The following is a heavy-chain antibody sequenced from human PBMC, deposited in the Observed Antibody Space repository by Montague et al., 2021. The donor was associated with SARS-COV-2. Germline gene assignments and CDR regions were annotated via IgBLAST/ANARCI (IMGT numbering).Heavy chain of an antibody. CDR1: GFTFSSYS. V-gene: IGHV3-21*01. CDR3: ARDARYDFWSGYYFDY. D-gene: IGHD3-3*01. J-gene: IGHJ4*02. CDR2: ISSSSSYI. Sequence: SLRPSCAASGFTFSSYSINWVRQAPGKGLEWVSSISSSSSYIYYADSVKGRFTISRDNAKNSLYLQMNSLRAEDTAVYYCARDARYDFWSGYYFDYWGQGTLVTVSS.